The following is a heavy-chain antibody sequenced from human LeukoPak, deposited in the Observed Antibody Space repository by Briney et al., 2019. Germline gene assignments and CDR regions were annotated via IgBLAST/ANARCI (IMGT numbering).Heavy chain of an antibody. Sequence: SETLSLTCSVSGGSISSDYWAWIRQPPGKGLDWIGYMFYTGSTNYNPSLKSRVTISVDTSKNQFSLNLRSVTAADTAVYYCARAASYDIFYDWGQGTLVTVSS. V-gene: IGHV4-59*01. CDR2: MFYTGST. D-gene: IGHD3-9*01. CDR3: ARAASYDIFYD. CDR1: GGSISSDY. J-gene: IGHJ4*02.